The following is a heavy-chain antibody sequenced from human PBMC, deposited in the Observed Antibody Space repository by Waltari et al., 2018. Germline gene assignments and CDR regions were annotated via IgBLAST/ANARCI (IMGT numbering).Heavy chain of an antibody. CDR1: GFTFNKNA. CDR2: VTGSGGTT. Sequence: EVQILESGGGLVQPGGSLRLSCAASGFTFNKNAMAWVRQAPGKGCEWVSAVTGSGGTTHYADSVKGRFTISRHNSENTIFLQMDSLRVEDTAIYYCARDRFLLWFGLLDVWGQGTTVTVSS. D-gene: IGHD3-10*01. CDR3: ARDRFLLWFGLLDV. J-gene: IGHJ6*02. V-gene: IGHV3-23*01.